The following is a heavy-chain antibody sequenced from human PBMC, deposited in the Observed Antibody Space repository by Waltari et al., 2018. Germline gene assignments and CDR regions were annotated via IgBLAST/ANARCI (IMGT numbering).Heavy chain of an antibody. Sequence: QVQLQQWGAGLLKPSETLSLTCAVYGGSFSGYYWSWIRQPPGKGLAWIGEINHSGRTNYNPSLKSRVTISVDTAKNQFSLKLNSVTAADTAVYYCARGSRRYYYMDVWGKGTTVTVSS. V-gene: IGHV4-34*01. CDR3: ARGSRRYYYMDV. CDR2: INHSGRT. CDR1: GGSFSGYY. J-gene: IGHJ6*03.